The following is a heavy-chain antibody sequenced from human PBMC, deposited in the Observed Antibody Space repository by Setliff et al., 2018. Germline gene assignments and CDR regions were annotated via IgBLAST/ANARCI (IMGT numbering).Heavy chain of an antibody. J-gene: IGHJ4*02. CDR3: ARAYDFWSGYMGMDS. CDR1: GFTFGAHG. V-gene: IGHV3-74*01. D-gene: IGHD3-3*01. Sequence: PGGSLRLSCAASGFTFGAHGMNWVRQVPGKGLVWVGRVNGDGSTTGYADSVKGRFTISRDNAKNTLYLQMNSLRTEDAAVYYCARAYDFWSGYMGMDSWGQGTLVTVSS. CDR2: VNGDGSTT.